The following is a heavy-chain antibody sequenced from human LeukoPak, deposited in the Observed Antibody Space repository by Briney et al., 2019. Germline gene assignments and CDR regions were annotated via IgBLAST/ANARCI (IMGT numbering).Heavy chain of an antibody. CDR2: IIYDGSNK. CDR3: AAGSGWKPYYYYYYMDV. D-gene: IGHD6-19*01. J-gene: IGHJ6*03. V-gene: IGHV3-30*03. CDR1: GFTFKTYG. Sequence: PGGALRLSCAAYGFTFKTYGMHWVRQAPGKGLEWVAVIIYDGSNKYYADSVKGRFIISRDNSRNTLYLQMNSLRGEDTAVYYCAAGSGWKPYYYYYYMDVWGKGTTVTVSS.